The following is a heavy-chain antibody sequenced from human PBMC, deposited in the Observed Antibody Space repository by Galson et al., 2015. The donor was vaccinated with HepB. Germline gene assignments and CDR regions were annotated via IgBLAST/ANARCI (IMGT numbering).Heavy chain of an antibody. Sequence: SLRLSCAASGYSISDYWMHWVRQAPGKGLVWASRINSDGSSTIYADSVKGRFTISRDNAKNTLYVQMNSLRAEDTAVYYCAGGGDFRFFGYWGQGTLVTVSS. CDR3: AGGGDFRFFGY. J-gene: IGHJ4*01. CDR1: GYSISDYW. D-gene: IGHD2-21*02. V-gene: IGHV3-74*01. CDR2: INSDGSST.